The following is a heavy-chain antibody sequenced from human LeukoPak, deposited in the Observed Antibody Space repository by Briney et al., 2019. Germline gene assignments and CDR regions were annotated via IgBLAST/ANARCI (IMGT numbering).Heavy chain of an antibody. CDR2: ISSSSSTI. CDR3: PRDENGYSYGYTDW. CDR1: GFTFHSYR. J-gene: IGHJ4*02. V-gene: IGHV3-48*02. D-gene: IGHD5-18*01. Sequence: GGSLRLSCAASGFTFHSYRKHWVRQAPGKGLEWVSYISSSSSTIYYADSVKGRFTISSDNAKNSLYLKINSPRDEDTALYYCPRDENGYSYGYTDWWRQRTLVTVSS.